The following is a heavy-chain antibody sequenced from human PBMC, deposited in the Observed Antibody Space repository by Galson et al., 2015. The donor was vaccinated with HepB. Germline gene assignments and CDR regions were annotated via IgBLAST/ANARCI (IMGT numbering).Heavy chain of an antibody. CDR1: GYTFTNHA. CDR3: ARDLRGSSSDDAFDI. CDR2: INTGNADT. D-gene: IGHD6-6*01. V-gene: IGHV1-3*04. J-gene: IGHJ3*02. Sequence: SVKVSCKASGYTFTNHAMHWVRRAPGQGLEWLGRINTGNADTKYSQKFQGRITITRDTSASTAYMELSSLRSEDTAVYYCARDLRGSSSDDAFDIWGQGTMVTVSS.